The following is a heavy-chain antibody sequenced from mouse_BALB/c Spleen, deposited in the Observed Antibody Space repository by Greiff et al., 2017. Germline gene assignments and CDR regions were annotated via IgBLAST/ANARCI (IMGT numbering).Heavy chain of an antibody. D-gene: IGHD1-3*01. CDR1: GFSLTSYD. V-gene: IGHV2-9-2*01. J-gene: IGHJ4*01. CDR3: VRDGGVGYAMDY. CDR2: IWTGGGT. Sequence: VKLMESGPGLVAPSQCLSITCTVSGFSLTSYDISWVRQPPGQGLEWLGVIWTGGGTNYDSAFMSRLSISKANSNSHVFFKMNSLQTGDPTTYYYVRDGGVGYAMDYWGQGTSVTVSS.